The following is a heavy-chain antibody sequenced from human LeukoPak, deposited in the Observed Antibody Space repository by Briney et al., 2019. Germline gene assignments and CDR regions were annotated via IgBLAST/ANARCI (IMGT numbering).Heavy chain of an antibody. J-gene: IGHJ6*03. D-gene: IGHD2-8*01. CDR3: ARDGYCTNGVCYYYYYYYYMDV. Sequence: GGSLRLSCAASGFTFSSYSMNWVRQAPGKGLEWVSSISSGSSYIYYADSVKGRFTISRDNAKNSLYLQMNSLRAEDTAVYYCARDGYCTNGVCYYYYYYYYMDVWGKGTTVTVSS. V-gene: IGHV3-21*01. CDR1: GFTFSSYS. CDR2: ISSGSSYI.